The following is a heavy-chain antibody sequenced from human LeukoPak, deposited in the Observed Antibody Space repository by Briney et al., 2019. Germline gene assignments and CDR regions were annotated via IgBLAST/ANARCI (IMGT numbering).Heavy chain of an antibody. V-gene: IGHV1-69*13. J-gene: IGHJ6*03. CDR2: IIPIFGTA. D-gene: IGHD2-2*01. Sequence: GASVKVSCKACGGTFSSYAISWVRQAPGQGLEWMGGIIPIFGTANYAQKFQGRVTITADESTSTAYMELSSLRSEDTAVYYCARDRPGYCSSTSCYRGYYYYMDVWGKGTTVTVSS. CDR3: ARDRPGYCSSTSCYRGYYYYMDV. CDR1: GGTFSSYA.